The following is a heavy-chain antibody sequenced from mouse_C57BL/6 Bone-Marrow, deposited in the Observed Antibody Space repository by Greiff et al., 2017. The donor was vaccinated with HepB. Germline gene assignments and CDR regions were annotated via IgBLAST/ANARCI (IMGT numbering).Heavy chain of an antibody. V-gene: IGHV14-4*01. Sequence: EVKLVESGAELVRPGASVKLSCTASGFNTKDDYMHWVKQRPEQGLEWIGWIDPENGDNEYASKFQGKATITADTSSNTAYLQLSSLTSEDTSVYYCTTGYGSSSYWYFDVWGTGTTVTVSS. CDR2: IDPENGDN. D-gene: IGHD1-1*01. CDR1: GFNTKDDY. J-gene: IGHJ1*03. CDR3: TTGYGSSSYWYFDV.